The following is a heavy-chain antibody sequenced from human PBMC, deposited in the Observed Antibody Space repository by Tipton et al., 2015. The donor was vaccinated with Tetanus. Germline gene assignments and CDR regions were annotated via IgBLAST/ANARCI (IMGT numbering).Heavy chain of an antibody. CDR2: IYDSGTT. CDR1: GGSISRGAYS. Sequence: LRLSCALSGGSISRGAYSWSWIRQPPGKGLEWIGYIYDSGTTYSNPSLKSRVTISVGETKRQFSLYLPSVTAADAAVYYCARYNSYFYAVDVWGQGAKVTVSS. V-gene: IGHV4-30-2*01. CDR3: ARYNSYFYAVDV. D-gene: IGHD5-24*01. J-gene: IGHJ6*02.